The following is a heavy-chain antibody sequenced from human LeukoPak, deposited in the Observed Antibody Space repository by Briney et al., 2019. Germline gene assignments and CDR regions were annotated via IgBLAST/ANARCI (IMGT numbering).Heavy chain of an antibody. CDR1: GFTFSSYE. D-gene: IGHD3-10*02. CDR2: ISSSGSTI. J-gene: IGHJ6*03. V-gene: IGHV3-48*03. CDR3: ANLGITMIGGV. Sequence: GGSLRLSCAASGFTFSSYEMNWVRQAPGKGLEWVSYISSSGSTIYYADSVKGRFTISRDNAKNSLYLQMNSLRAEDTAVYYCANLGITMIGGVGAKGTTVTIPS.